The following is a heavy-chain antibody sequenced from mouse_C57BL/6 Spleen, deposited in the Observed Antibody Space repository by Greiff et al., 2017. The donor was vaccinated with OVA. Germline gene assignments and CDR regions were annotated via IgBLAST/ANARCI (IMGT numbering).Heavy chain of an antibody. CDR1: GYAFSSSW. V-gene: IGHV1-82*01. CDR3: ARSGDYPWFAY. Sequence: VQLQQSGPELVKPGASVKISCKASGYAFSSSWMNWVKQRPGKGLEWIGRIYPGDGDTNYNGKFKGKATLTADKSSSTAYMQLSSLTSEDSAVYFCARSGDYPWFAYWGQGTLVTVSA. J-gene: IGHJ3*01. D-gene: IGHD2-4*01. CDR2: IYPGDGDT.